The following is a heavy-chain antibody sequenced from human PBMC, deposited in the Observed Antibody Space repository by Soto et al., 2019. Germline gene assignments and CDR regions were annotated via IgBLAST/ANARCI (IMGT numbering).Heavy chain of an antibody. Sequence: GGSLRLSCTDSGFTFTNTWMSWVRQAPGKGLEWVGRIKSKNDGGTTDYAAPVKGRFTISRDDSKNTVYLQMNSLKAEDTAVYYCPAERFCSGGSSPFYWGKAFLDTVSS. CDR1: GFTFTNTW. V-gene: IGHV3-15*01. J-gene: IGHJ4*02. CDR3: PAERFCSGGSSPFY. D-gene: IGHD2-15*01. CDR2: IKSKNDGGTT.